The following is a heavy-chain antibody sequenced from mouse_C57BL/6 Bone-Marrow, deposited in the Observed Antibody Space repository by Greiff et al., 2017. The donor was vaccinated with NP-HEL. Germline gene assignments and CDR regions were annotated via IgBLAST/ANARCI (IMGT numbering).Heavy chain of an antibody. V-gene: IGHV1-72*01. CDR2: IDPNSGGT. CDR1: GYTFTSYW. CDR3: ARYYYGSRGWYFGV. Sequence: QVHVKQPGADLVKPGASVKLSCKASGYTFTSYWMHWVKQRPGRGLEWIGRIDPNSGGTKFNEKFKTKATLTVDKPSSTAYMQLSSLTSEDSAVYYCARYYYGSRGWYFGVWGTGTTVTVSS. D-gene: IGHD1-1*01. J-gene: IGHJ1*03.